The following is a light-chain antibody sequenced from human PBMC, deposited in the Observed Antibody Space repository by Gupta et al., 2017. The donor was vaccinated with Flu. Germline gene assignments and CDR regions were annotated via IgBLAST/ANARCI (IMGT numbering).Light chain of an antibody. V-gene: IGLV3-21*02. J-gene: IGLJ3*02. CDR1: NIGSET. Sequence: GQTASIACGGNNIGSETVHWYQQKPGQAPVLVLYDDDFRPSGIPERFSGSNSGNTATLTIRRVEAGDEADYYCQVWDTAADHWLFGAGTTLTVV. CDR3: QVWDTAADHWL. CDR2: DDD.